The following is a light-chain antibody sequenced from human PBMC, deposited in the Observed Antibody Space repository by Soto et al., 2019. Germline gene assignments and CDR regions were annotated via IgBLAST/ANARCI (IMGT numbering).Light chain of an antibody. CDR3: QQSYSTPT. CDR2: AAS. V-gene: IGKV1-39*01. Sequence: DIQMTQSPSTLSASVGDRVTITFRASQSISIWLAWYQQKPGKAPKLLIYAASSLQSGVPSRFSGSGSGTDFTLTISSLQPEDFATYYCQQSYSTPTFGQGTRLEIK. CDR1: QSISIW. J-gene: IGKJ5*01.